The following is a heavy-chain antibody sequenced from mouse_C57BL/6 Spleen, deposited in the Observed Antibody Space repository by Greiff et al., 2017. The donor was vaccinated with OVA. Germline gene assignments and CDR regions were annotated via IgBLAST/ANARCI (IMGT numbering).Heavy chain of an antibody. D-gene: IGHD3-3*01. CDR1: GYTFTSYG. J-gene: IGHJ3*01. Sequence: QVQLQQSGAELARPGASVKLSCKASGYTFTSYGISWVKQRTGQGLEWIGEIYPRSGNTYYNEKFKGKATLTADKSSSTAYMELRSLTAEDSAVYFCARPGGTGFAYWGQGTLVTVSA. CDR3: ARPGGTGFAY. CDR2: IYPRSGNT. V-gene: IGHV1-81*01.